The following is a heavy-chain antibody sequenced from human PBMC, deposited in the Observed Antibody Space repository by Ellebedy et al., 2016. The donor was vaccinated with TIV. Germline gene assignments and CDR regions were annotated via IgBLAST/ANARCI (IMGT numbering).Heavy chain of an antibody. V-gene: IGHV3-7*01. CDR1: GFSFRSYW. D-gene: IGHD4-17*01. CDR3: ATDGSYGDYRSPTHAFEM. J-gene: IGHJ3*02. Sequence: GGSLRLSYAASGFSFRSYWMSWVRQAPGKGLEWVANIKQDGSEKYYVDSVKGRFTVSRDNAQNSLFLQMNSLRAEDTAVYYCATDGSYGDYRSPTHAFEMWGQGTLVTVSS. CDR2: IKQDGSEK.